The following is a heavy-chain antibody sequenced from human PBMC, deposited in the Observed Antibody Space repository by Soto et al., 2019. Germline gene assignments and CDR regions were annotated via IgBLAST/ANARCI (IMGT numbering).Heavy chain of an antibody. CDR1: GYSFTSYW. D-gene: IGHD3-22*01. Sequence: GESLKISCKGSGYSFTSYWIGWVRQMPGKGLEWMGIIYPGDSDTRYSPSFQGQVTISADKSISTAYLQWSSLKASDTAMYYCARLATYDSSGYYYYYYGMDVWGQGTTVTVSS. V-gene: IGHV5-51*01. CDR3: ARLATYDSSGYYYYYYGMDV. CDR2: IYPGDSDT. J-gene: IGHJ6*02.